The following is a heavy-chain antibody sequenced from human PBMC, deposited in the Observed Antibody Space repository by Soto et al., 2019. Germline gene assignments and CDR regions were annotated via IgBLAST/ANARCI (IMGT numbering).Heavy chain of an antibody. Sequence: ASVKVSCKASGYTFTSYGIHWVRQAPGQRLEWMGWINAANGDTKYSPKFQGRVTITRDTSASTAYMELSSLRSEDTAVYYCVRRHVSATGIDWFDPWGQGTLVTVSS. CDR2: INAANGDT. V-gene: IGHV1-3*01. CDR1: GYTFTSYG. D-gene: IGHD6-13*01. CDR3: VRRHVSATGIDWFDP. J-gene: IGHJ5*02.